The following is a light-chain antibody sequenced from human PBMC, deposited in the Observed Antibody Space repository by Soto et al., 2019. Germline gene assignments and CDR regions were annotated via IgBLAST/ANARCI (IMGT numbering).Light chain of an antibody. J-gene: IGKJ4*01. Sequence: EIVMTQSPATLSVSPGERATLSCRASQSVSGNLAWYQQRPGQAPRLLIYGASTRATGIPARFSGSGSGTEFTLTIGSLQSEDLAVYYCQQYNNWTTLTFGGGTQEEIK. CDR3: QQYNNWTTLT. CDR1: QSVSGN. CDR2: GAS. V-gene: IGKV3-15*01.